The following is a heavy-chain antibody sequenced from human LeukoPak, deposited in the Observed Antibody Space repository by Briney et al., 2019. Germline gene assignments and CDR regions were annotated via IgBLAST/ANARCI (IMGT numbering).Heavy chain of an antibody. D-gene: IGHD5-18*01. CDR2: IWYDGSNK. CDR3: ARVGWDTAMVTTHFDY. CDR1: GFTFSSYG. V-gene: IGHV3-33*01. J-gene: IGHJ4*02. Sequence: GGSLRLSCAASGFTFSSYGMHWVRQAPGKGLEWVAVIWYDGSNKYYADSVKGRFTISRDNSKNTLYLQMNSLRVEDTAVYYCARVGWDTAMVTTHFDYWGQGNLVTVSS.